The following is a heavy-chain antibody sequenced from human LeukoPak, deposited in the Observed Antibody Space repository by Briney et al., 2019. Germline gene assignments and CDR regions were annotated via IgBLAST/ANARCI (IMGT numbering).Heavy chain of an antibody. D-gene: IGHD2-15*01. J-gene: IGHJ4*02. V-gene: IGHV1-69*06. Sequence: GASVKVSCKASGGTFSSYAISWVRQAPGQGLEWMGGIIPIFGTANYAQKFQGRVTITADKSTSTAYMELSSLRSEDTAVYHCARGVVAATRGYYFDYWGQGTLVTVSS. CDR1: GGTFSSYA. CDR2: IIPIFGTA. CDR3: ARGVVAATRGYYFDY.